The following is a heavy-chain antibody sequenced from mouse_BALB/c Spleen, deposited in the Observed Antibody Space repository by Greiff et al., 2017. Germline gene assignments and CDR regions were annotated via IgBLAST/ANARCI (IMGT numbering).Heavy chain of an antibody. CDR3: ARYPLYYYGSPFDY. CDR2: INPYNDGT. CDR1: GYTFTSYV. V-gene: IGHV1-14*01. Sequence: EVQLQQSGPELVKPGASVKMSCKASGYTFTSYVMHWVKQKPGQGLEWIGYINPYNDGTKYNEKFKGKATLTSDKSSSTAYMELSSLTSEDSAVYYCARYPLYYYGSPFDYWGQGTTLTVSS. D-gene: IGHD1-1*01. J-gene: IGHJ2*01.